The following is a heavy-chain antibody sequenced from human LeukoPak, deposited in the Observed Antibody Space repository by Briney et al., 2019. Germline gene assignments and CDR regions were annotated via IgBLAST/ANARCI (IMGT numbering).Heavy chain of an antibody. CDR3: ARDFEGGRHDTRAFDI. CDR1: GFTFSSYA. CDR2: ISYDGSNK. J-gene: IGHJ3*02. V-gene: IGHV3-30-3*01. Sequence: GGSLRLSCAASGFTFSSYAMHWVRQAPGKGLEWVAVISYDGSNKYYADSVKGRFTISRDNSKNTLYLQMNSLRAEDTAVYYCARDFEGGRHDTRAFDIWGQGTWSPSLQ. D-gene: IGHD3-22*01.